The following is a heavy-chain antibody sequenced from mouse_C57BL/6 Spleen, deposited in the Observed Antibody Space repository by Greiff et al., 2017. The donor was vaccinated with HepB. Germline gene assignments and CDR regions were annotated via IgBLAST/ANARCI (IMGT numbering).Heavy chain of an antibody. V-gene: IGHV2-2*01. Sequence: VKVVESGPGLVQPSQSLSITCTVSGFSLTSYGVHWVRQSPGKGLEWLGVIWSGGSTDYNAAFISRLSISKDNSKSQVFFKMNSLQADDTAIYYCASKIYYGNLYAMDYWGQGTSVTVSS. CDR1: GFSLTSYG. D-gene: IGHD2-1*01. CDR2: IWSGGST. J-gene: IGHJ4*01. CDR3: ASKIYYGNLYAMDY.